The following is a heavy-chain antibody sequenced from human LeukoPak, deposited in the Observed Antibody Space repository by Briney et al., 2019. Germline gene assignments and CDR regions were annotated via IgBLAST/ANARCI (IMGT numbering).Heavy chain of an antibody. CDR2: VYYRGST. Sequence: PSETLSLTCTVSGGSISSSSYYWGWIRQPPGKGLEWIGSVYYRGSTYYNPSLKSRVTISVDTSKNQFSLKLSSVTAADTAVYYCARLSCSGTSCFHTFDIWGQGTMVTVSS. CDR3: ARLSCSGTSCFHTFDI. D-gene: IGHD2-2*01. CDR1: GGSISSSSYY. V-gene: IGHV4-39*01. J-gene: IGHJ3*02.